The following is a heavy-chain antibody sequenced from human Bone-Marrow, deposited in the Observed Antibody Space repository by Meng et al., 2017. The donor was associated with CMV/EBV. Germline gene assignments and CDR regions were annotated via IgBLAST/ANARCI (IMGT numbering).Heavy chain of an antibody. V-gene: IGHV1-69*10. Sequence: SVKVSCKASGYTFTGYYMHWVRQAPGQGLEWMGGIIPILGIANYAQKFQGRVTITADKSTSTAYMELSSLRSEDTAVYYCARASRLYSSSWYMGDYWGQGTLVTVSS. J-gene: IGHJ4*02. D-gene: IGHD6-13*01. CDR1: GYTFTGYY. CDR3: ARASRLYSSSWYMGDY. CDR2: IIPILGIA.